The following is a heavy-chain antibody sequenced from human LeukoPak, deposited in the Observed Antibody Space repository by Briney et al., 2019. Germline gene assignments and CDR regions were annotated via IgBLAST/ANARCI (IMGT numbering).Heavy chain of an antibody. CDR1: GFTFSGSA. D-gene: IGHD6-19*01. CDR3: IAVASQFDY. CDR2: IRSKANSYAT. Sequence: PGGSLRLSCAASGFTFSGSAMHWVRQASGKGLEWVGRIRSKANSYATAYAASVKGRFTISRDDSKNTAYLQMNSLKTEDTAVYYCIAVASQFDYWGQGTLVTVSS. V-gene: IGHV3-73*01. J-gene: IGHJ4*02.